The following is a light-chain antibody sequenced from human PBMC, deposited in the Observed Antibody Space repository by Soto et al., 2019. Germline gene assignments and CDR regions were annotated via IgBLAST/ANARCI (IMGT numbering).Light chain of an antibody. Sequence: QSALTQPPSVSGSPGQSVTISCTGTGRDFGRYNRVSWYQHTPGTAPKLLIYEVTNRPSGVPDRFSGFRSGNTASLTISGLQAEDDADYYCSSFTTSETWVLGGGTKLTVL. CDR1: GRDFGRYNR. V-gene: IGLV2-18*02. CDR2: EVT. CDR3: SSFTTSETWV. J-gene: IGLJ3*02.